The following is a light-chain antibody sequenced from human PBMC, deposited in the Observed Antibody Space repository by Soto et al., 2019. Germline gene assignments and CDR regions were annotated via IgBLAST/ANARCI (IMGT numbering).Light chain of an antibody. CDR2: DAS. CDR3: QQHFT. CDR1: QSVSSY. V-gene: IGKV3-11*01. J-gene: IGKJ4*01. Sequence: EIVLTQSPATLSLSPGERATLSCRASQSVSSYLAWYQQKPGQAPRLLIYDASNRATGIPARFSGSGSGTDFTLTISSLEPEDFAVYYCQQHFTCGGGTKVEIK.